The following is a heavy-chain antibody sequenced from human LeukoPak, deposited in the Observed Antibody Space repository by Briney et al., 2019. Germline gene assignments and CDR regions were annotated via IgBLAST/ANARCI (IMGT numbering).Heavy chain of an antibody. CDR1: GYTFTGYY. CDR3: ARDAFYYYDRSGAFDI. V-gene: IGHV1-2*04. J-gene: IGHJ3*02. Sequence: ASVKVSCKASGYTFTGYYMHWVRQAPGQGLEWMGWINPNSGGTNYAQKFQGWVTMTRDTSISTAYMELSRLRSDDTAVYYCARDAFYYYDRSGAFDIWGQGTMVTVSS. D-gene: IGHD3-22*01. CDR2: INPNSGGT.